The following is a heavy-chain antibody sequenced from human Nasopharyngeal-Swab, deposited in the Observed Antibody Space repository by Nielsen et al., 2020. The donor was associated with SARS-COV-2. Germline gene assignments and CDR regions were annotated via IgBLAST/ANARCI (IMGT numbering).Heavy chain of an antibody. CDR3: ARDGGYYYDSSGNYAEYFQH. CDR2: IYTSGRT. D-gene: IGHD3-22*01. V-gene: IGHV4-61*02. J-gene: IGHJ1*01. Sequence: WIRQPPGQGLEWIGRIYTSGRTNSNPSLKSRVTISVDTSKNQFYLKLSSVTAADTAVYYCARDGGYYYDSSGNYAEYFQHWGQGALVTVSS.